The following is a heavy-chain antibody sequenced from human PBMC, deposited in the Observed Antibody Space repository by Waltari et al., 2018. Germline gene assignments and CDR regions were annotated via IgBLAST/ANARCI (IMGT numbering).Heavy chain of an antibody. V-gene: IGHV4-39*07. J-gene: IGHJ2*01. CDR2: IYYSGSN. CDR3: ASDPSGSSAYWYFDL. D-gene: IGHD1-26*01. CDR1: GASISSSSYY. Sequence: QLQLQESGPGLVKPSETLSLTCTVSGASISSSSYYWGWIRQPPGKGLEWIGSIYYSGSNYYNPSLKSRVTISVDTSKNQFSLKLSSVTAADTAVYYCASDPSGSSAYWYFDLWGRGTLVTVSS.